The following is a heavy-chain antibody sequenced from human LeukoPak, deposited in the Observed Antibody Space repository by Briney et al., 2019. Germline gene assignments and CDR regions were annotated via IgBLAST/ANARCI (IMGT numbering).Heavy chain of an antibody. D-gene: IGHD4/OR15-4a*01. V-gene: IGHV3-64D*06. CDR3: VKRLNNYFDY. CDR2: ISSNGGST. CDR1: GFIFSSYA. Sequence: GGSLRLSCSASGFIFSSYAMHWVRQAPGKGLEFVSDISSNGGSTYYADSVKARFTMSRDNSKNALYLQMSSLRAEDTAVYYCVKRLNNYFDYWGQGTLVTVSS. J-gene: IGHJ4*02.